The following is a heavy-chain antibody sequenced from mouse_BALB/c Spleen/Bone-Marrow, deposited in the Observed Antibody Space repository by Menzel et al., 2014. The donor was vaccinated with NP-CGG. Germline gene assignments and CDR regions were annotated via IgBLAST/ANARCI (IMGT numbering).Heavy chain of an antibody. Sequence: QVQLQQPGAELVEPGASVKLSCKASGYTLTSYYMYWVKQRPGQGLEWIGEINPSNGGTNFNEKFKSKATLTVDKSSSTTYMQLSSLTSEDSAVYYCTRWYYGNYFDYWGQGTTLTVSS. V-gene: IGHV1S81*02. J-gene: IGHJ2*01. CDR1: GYTLTSYY. D-gene: IGHD1-1*02. CDR3: TRWYYGNYFDY. CDR2: INPSNGGT.